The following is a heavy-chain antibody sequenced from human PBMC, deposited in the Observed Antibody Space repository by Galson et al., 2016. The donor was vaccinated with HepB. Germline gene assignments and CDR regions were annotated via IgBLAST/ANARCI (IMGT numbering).Heavy chain of an antibody. Sequence: SLRLSCATSRFTLTTYAIHWVRQAPGKGLEWLAVIWFDGINKFYADSVKGRFIISRDDSKNTVYLPMNSLRVEDTAVYYCARSPPPATPTAGSLDIWGQGTVLTVSS. CDR3: ARSPPPATPTAGSLDI. CDR2: IWFDGINK. V-gene: IGHV3-33*01. J-gene: IGHJ3*02. CDR1: RFTLTTYA.